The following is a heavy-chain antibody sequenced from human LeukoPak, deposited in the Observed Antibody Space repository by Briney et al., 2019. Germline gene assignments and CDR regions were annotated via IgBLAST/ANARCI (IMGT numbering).Heavy chain of an antibody. J-gene: IGHJ4*02. V-gene: IGHV5-51*01. Sequence: GESLKISCKGSGYSFTSYWIGWVRQVPGKGLEWMGIIYPGDSNTRYSPSFQGQVTISADKSINTAYLQWRSLKASDTAMYYCARVMAVASTRPFDYWGQGTLVTVSS. D-gene: IGHD6-19*01. CDR2: IYPGDSNT. CDR3: ARVMAVASTRPFDY. CDR1: GYSFTSYW.